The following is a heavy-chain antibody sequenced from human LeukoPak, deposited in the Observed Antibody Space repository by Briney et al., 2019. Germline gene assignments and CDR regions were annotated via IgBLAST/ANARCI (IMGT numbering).Heavy chain of an antibody. J-gene: IGHJ5*02. D-gene: IGHD1-7*01. CDR1: GGTFSSYA. CDR2: IIPIFGTA. CDR3: ARVVGESLELPLLNWFDP. V-gene: IGHV1-69*05. Sequence: SVKVSCKASGGTFSSYAISWVRQAPGQGLEWMGGIIPIFGTANYAQKLQGRVTMTTDTSTSTAYMELRSLRSDDTAVYYCARVVGESLELPLLNWFDPWGQGTLVTVSS.